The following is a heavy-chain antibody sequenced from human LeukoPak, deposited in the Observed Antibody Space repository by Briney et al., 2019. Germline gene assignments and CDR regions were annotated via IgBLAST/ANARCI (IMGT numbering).Heavy chain of an antibody. CDR1: GCPISSYY. V-gene: IGHV4-4*07. J-gene: IGHJ4*02. CDR3: ARDVGWYNFDY. D-gene: IGHD6-19*01. CDR2: IYTSGST. Sequence: SETLSLTCTVPGCPISSYYWSWIRQPAGKGLEWIGRIYTSGSTNYNPSLKSRVTMSVDTSKNQFSLKLSSVTGADTAVYYCARDVGWYNFDYWGQGTLVTVSS.